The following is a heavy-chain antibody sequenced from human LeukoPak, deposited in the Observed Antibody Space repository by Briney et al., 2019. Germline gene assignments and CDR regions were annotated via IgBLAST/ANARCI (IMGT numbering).Heavy chain of an antibody. CDR1: GGTFSSYA. J-gene: IGHJ4*02. D-gene: IGHD5-12*01. Sequence: ASVKVSCKASGGTFSSYAIIWVRQAPGQGLEWMGGIIPIFGTANYAQKFQGRVTITADESTSTAYMELSSLRSEDTAVYYCARGRYGGYVYPITAFDYWGQGTLVTVSS. CDR2: IIPIFGTA. CDR3: ARGRYGGYVYPITAFDY. V-gene: IGHV1-69*13.